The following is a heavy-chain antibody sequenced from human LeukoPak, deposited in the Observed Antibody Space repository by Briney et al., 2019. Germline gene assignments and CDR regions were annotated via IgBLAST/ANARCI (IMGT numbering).Heavy chain of an antibody. CDR1: GFTFSSYS. D-gene: IGHD2-21*02. V-gene: IGHV3-48*01. Sequence: GGSLRLSCAASGFTFSSYSMNWVRQAPGKGLEWVSYISSSSSTIYYADSVKGRFTISRDNAKNSLYLQMNSLRAEDTAVYYCARDVHTEHIVVVTAPDAFDIWGQGTMVTVSS. J-gene: IGHJ3*02. CDR3: ARDVHTEHIVVVTAPDAFDI. CDR2: ISSSSSTI.